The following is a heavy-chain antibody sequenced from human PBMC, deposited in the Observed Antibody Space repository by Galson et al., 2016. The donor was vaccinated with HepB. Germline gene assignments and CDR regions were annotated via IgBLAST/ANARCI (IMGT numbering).Heavy chain of an antibody. CDR2: ASFGGRT. CDR3: ARQDFYGSGTNLKFWLDY. J-gene: IGHJ4*02. D-gene: IGHD3-10*01. Sequence: SETLSLTCAVSGVSVRSSSYYWGWIRQAPGKGLEWIGSASFGGRTHYSPSLRSRVTISLDASKNQVSLTVTSVNVADTAVYYCARQDFYGSGTNLKFWLDYWGQGTLVIVSS. CDR1: GVSVRSSSYY. V-gene: IGHV4-39*01.